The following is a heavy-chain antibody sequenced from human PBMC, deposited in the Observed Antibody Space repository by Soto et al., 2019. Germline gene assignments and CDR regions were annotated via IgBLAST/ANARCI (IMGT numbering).Heavy chain of an antibody. J-gene: IGHJ4*02. CDR1: GFTFSSYA. D-gene: IGHD3-9*01. V-gene: IGHV3-23*01. Sequence: LRLSCAASGFTFSSYAMSWVRQAPGKGLEWVSAISGSGGSTYYADSVKGRFTISRDNSKNTLYLQMNSLRAEDTAVYYCAKPLYDILTGYVHWGQGTLVTVSS. CDR3: AKPLYDILTGYVH. CDR2: ISGSGGST.